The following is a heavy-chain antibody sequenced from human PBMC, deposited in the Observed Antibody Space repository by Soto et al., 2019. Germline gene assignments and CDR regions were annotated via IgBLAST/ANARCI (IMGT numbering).Heavy chain of an antibody. CDR1: GFTFSDYY. J-gene: IGHJ4*02. CDR2: IGTRGNTK. D-gene: IGHD4-17*01. CDR3: ARDGTEYYGEYYDY. Sequence: GGSLRLSCAPSGFTFSDYYMSWIRQAPGKGLEWVSYIGTRGNTKYYADSVRGRFTISRDNAKNSLYLQMNSLRADDTAVSYCARDGTEYYGEYYDYWGQGIPVTVSS. V-gene: IGHV3-11*01.